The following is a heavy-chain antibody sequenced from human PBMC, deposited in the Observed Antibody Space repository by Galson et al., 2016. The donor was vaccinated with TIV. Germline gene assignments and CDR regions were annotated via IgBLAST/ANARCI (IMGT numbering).Heavy chain of an antibody. D-gene: IGHD5/OR15-5a*01. CDR3: ARGVSTGSGWLDP. V-gene: IGHV5-10-1*01. J-gene: IGHJ5*02. CDR1: GYSFTNYW. CDR2: IDPTDSYT. Sequence: QSGAEVTKPGESLTISCKGSGYSFTNYWINWVRQMPGKGLEWMGRIDPTDSYTNYSPSFEGHVTISADKSISTAFLQWSSLKASDTAIYFCARGVSTGSGWLDPWGQGTLVTVSS.